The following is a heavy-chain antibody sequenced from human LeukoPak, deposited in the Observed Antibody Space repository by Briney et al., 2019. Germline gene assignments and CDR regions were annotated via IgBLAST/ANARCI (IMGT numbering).Heavy chain of an antibody. CDR2: ISYDGSNK. CDR3: ARGAHNGSGREFDP. D-gene: IGHD3-10*01. CDR1: GFTFSSYA. V-gene: IGHV3-30*01. Sequence: GGSLRLSCAASGFTFSSYAMHWVRQAPGKGLEWVAVISYDGSNKYYADSVKGRFTISRDNSKNTLYLQMNSLRAEDTAVYYCARGAHNGSGREFDPWGQGTLVTVSS. J-gene: IGHJ5*02.